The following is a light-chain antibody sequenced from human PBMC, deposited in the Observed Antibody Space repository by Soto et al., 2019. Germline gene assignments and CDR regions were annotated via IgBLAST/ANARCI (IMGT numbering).Light chain of an antibody. V-gene: IGKV1-39*01. CDR1: QSISSY. Sequence: DIQMTQSPSSLSASAGDRVTITCRASQSISSYLNWYQQKPGKAPNLLIYAASNLQSGVPSRFSGSGSGTDFTLTISSLQPEDVATYYCQQSYSTPLTFGGGTKVEIK. CDR2: AAS. CDR3: QQSYSTPLT. J-gene: IGKJ4*01.